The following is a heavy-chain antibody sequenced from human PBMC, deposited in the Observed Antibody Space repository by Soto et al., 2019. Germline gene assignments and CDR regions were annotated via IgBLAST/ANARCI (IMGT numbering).Heavy chain of an antibody. CDR3: ARDHYDILTGQPDAFDI. CDR1: GGSISSYY. V-gene: IGHV4-59*01. J-gene: IGHJ3*02. D-gene: IGHD3-9*01. CDR2: IYYSGST. Sequence: SETLSLTCTVSGGSISSYYWSWIRQPPGKGLEWIGYIYYSGSTNYNPSLKSRVTISVDTSKNQFSLKLSSVTAADTAVYYCARDHYDILTGQPDAFDIWGQRTMVTVSS.